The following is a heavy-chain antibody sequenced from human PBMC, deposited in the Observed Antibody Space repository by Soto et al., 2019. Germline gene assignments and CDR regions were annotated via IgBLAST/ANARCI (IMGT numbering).Heavy chain of an antibody. CDR1: GDSVSSNSAA. CDR2: TYYRNRWYN. CDR3: AGTSSLQWYYMDV. J-gene: IGHJ6*03. Sequence: PSQTLSLTRVISGDSVSSNSAAWDWIKQSSSRGIEESVRTYYRNRWYNDNEVTVRSRITVNADTSKNHFSLHLNSVTPEDTALYYCAGTSSLQWYYMDVWDKGTTVTVSS. V-gene: IGHV6-1*01. D-gene: IGHD1-7*01.